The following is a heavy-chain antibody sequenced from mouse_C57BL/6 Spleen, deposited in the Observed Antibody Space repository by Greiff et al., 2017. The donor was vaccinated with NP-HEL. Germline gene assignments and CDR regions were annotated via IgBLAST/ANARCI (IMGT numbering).Heavy chain of an antibody. Sequence: QVQLQQPGAELVKPGASVKLSCKASGYTFTSYWMQWVNQRPGQGLEWIGEIDPSDSYTNYNQKFKGKATLTVDTSSSTAYMQLSSLTSEDSAVYYCARSHYYGSSPYAMDYWGQGTSVTVSS. CDR1: GYTFTSYW. V-gene: IGHV1-50*01. CDR2: IDPSDSYT. J-gene: IGHJ4*01. D-gene: IGHD1-1*01. CDR3: ARSHYYGSSPYAMDY.